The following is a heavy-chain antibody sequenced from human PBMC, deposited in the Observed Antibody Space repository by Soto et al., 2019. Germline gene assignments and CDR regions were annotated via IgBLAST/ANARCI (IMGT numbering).Heavy chain of an antibody. CDR3: ARGYRSSWYGCFDP. Sequence: KVAWKGAGYGLSVDLVSWLRQATGQGLEWMGWMNPNSGNTGYAQKFQGRVTMTRNTSISTAYMELSSLRSEDTAVYYCARGYRSSWYGCFDPWGQGTLVTVSS. D-gene: IGHD6-13*01. CDR2: MNPNSGNT. J-gene: IGHJ5*02. V-gene: IGHV1-8*01. CDR1: GYGLSVDL.